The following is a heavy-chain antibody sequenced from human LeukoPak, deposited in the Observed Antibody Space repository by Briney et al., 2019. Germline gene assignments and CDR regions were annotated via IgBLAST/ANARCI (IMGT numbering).Heavy chain of an antibody. D-gene: IGHD2-2*01. V-gene: IGHV1-18*01. CDR2: ISAYNGNT. J-gene: IGHJ6*02. CDR1: GYTFTTYG. Sequence: GASVKVSCKASGYTFTTYGISWVRQAPGQGLEWMGRISAYNGNTNYAQKFQDRVTMTTATSTSTVYMELRSLRSDDTAVYYCARALQLVVPSVVKPTYYYGMDVWGQGTTVTVSS. CDR3: ARALQLVVPSVVKPTYYYGMDV.